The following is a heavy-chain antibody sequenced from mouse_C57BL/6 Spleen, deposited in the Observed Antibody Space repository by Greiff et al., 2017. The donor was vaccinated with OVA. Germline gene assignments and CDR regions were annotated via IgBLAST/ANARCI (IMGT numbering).Heavy chain of an antibody. CDR3: TREKRRGGYYAMDY. Sequence: EVQLVESGEGLVKPGGSLKLSCAASGFTFSSYAMSWVRQTPEKRLEWVAYISSGGDYIYYADTVRGRFTISRDNARNTLYLQMSSLKSEDTAMYYCTREKRRGGYYAMDYWGQGTSVTVSS. V-gene: IGHV5-9-1*02. D-gene: IGHD2-12*01. J-gene: IGHJ4*01. CDR1: GFTFSSYA. CDR2: ISSGGDYI.